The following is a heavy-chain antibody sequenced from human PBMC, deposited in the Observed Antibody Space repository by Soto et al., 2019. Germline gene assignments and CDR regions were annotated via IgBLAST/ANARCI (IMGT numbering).Heavy chain of an antibody. D-gene: IGHD5-18*01. Sequence: SVKVSCKASGGTFSSYAISWVRQAPGQGLEWMGGIIPIFGTANYAQKFQGRVTITADESTSTGYMELRRLRSEDTGVYYCARGSGYSYGRYYYYGMDVWGQETTVTVSS. CDR1: GGTFSSYA. CDR3: ARGSGYSYGRYYYYGMDV. V-gene: IGHV1-69*13. J-gene: IGHJ6*02. CDR2: IIPIFGTA.